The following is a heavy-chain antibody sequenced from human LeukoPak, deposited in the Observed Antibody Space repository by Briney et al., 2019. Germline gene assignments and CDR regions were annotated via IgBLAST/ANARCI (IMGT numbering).Heavy chain of an antibody. CDR3: AKPIAARPVEDAFDI. CDR1: GFTFSSYG. D-gene: IGHD6-6*01. V-gene: IGHV3-30*02. Sequence: GGSLRFSCAASGFTFSSYGMHWVRQAPGKGLEWVAFIRYDGSNKYYADSVKGRFTISRDNSKNTLYLQMNSLRAEDTAVYYCAKPIAARPVEDAFDIWGQGTMVTVSS. CDR2: IRYDGSNK. J-gene: IGHJ3*02.